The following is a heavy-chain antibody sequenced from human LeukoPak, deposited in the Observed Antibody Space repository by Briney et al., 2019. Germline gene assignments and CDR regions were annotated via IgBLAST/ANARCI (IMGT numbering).Heavy chain of an antibody. Sequence: SETLSLTCTVSGDSISSGDYYWSWIRQPAGKGLEWIGRISSSGSTNYNPSLKSRVTISVDTSKNQFSLKLSSVTAADTAVYYCARGDAYCGGDCYPIPRLYYFDYWGQGTLVTVSS. CDR1: GDSISSGDYY. CDR2: ISSSGST. V-gene: IGHV4-61*02. J-gene: IGHJ4*02. CDR3: ARGDAYCGGDCYPIPRLYYFDY. D-gene: IGHD2-21*02.